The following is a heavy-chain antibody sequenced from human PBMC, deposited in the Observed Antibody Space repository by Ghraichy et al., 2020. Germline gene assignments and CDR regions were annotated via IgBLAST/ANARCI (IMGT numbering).Heavy chain of an antibody. CDR2: ITSSSSYI. V-gene: IGHV3-48*02. Sequence: GGSLRLSCVGSGFTFSSYSMNWVRQSPGKGLEWVSYITSSSSYISYADSVKGRFTISRDNAQNSLYLQMNSLRDEDTAVYYCARGSRVVRFYYYDGMDVWGGGTTVAVSP. J-gene: IGHJ6*04. CDR1: GFTFSSYS. CDR3: ARGSRVVRFYYYDGMDV. D-gene: IGHD4-23*01.